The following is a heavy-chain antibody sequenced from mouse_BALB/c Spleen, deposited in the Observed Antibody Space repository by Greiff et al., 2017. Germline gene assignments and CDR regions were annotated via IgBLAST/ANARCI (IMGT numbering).Heavy chain of an antibody. J-gene: IGHJ3*01. CDR1: GYTFTDYN. D-gene: IGHD1-2*01. V-gene: IGHV1S29*02. CDR3: ARGASYGYWFAY. CDR2: IYPYNGGT. Sequence: EVQLQQSGPELVKPGASVKISCKASGYTFTDYNMHWVKQSHGKSLEWIGYIYPYNGGTGYNQKFKSKATLTVDNSSSTAYMELRSLTSEDSAVYYCARGASYGYWFAYWGQGTLVTVSA.